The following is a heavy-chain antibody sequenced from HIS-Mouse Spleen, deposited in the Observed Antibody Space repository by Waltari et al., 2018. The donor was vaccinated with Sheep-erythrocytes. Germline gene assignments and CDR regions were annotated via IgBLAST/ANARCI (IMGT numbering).Heavy chain of an antibody. CDR1: GFSLSTSGMC. V-gene: IGHV2-70*15. CDR3: ARIRAEQQFDY. Sequence: QVTLRESGPALVKPTQTLTLTCTFSGFSLSTSGMCVSWIRQPPGKALEWLARIDWDDNKYYSTYLKNRLTISKHTSKNQVVLTMTNMDPVDTATYYCARIRAEQQFDYWGQGTLVTVSS. D-gene: IGHD6-13*01. J-gene: IGHJ4*02. CDR2: IDWDDNK.